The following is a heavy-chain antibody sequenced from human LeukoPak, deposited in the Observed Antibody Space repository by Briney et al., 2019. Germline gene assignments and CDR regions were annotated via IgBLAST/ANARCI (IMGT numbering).Heavy chain of an antibody. V-gene: IGHV4-34*01. J-gene: IGHJ4*02. Sequence: SETLSLTCAVYGGSFSGYYWSWIRQPPGKGLEWIGEINHSGSTNYNPSLNSRVTISVDTSKNQFSLKLSSVTAADTAVYYCARGGISGYVYWGQGTLVTVSS. CDR2: INHSGST. CDR1: GGSFSGYY. D-gene: IGHD5-12*01. CDR3: ARGGISGYVY.